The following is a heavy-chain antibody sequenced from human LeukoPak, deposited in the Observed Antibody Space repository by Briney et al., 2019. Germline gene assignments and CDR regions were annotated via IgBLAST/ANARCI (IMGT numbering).Heavy chain of an antibody. Sequence: GGSLGLSCAASGFTFSSYAMHLVRQAPGKGLEWVAVISYDGSNKYYADSVKGRFTISRDNSKNTLYLQMNSLRAEDTAVYYCARVVGAKWRAFDYWGQGTLVPVSS. D-gene: IGHD1-26*01. CDR2: ISYDGSNK. CDR3: ARVVGAKWRAFDY. J-gene: IGHJ4*02. V-gene: IGHV3-30-3*01. CDR1: GFTFSSYA.